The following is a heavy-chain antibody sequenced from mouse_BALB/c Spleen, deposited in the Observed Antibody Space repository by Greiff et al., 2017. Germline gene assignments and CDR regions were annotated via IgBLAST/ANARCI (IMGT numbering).Heavy chain of an antibody. CDR2: IDPANGNT. Sequence: EVQLQQSGAELVKPGASVKLSCTASGFNIKDTYMHWVKQRPEQGLEWIGRIDPANGNTKYDPKFQGKATITADTSSNTAYLQLSSLTSEDTAVYYCARGDWDLAWFAYWGQGTLVTVSA. CDR1: GFNIKDTY. D-gene: IGHD4-1*01. CDR3: ARGDWDLAWFAY. V-gene: IGHV14-3*02. J-gene: IGHJ3*01.